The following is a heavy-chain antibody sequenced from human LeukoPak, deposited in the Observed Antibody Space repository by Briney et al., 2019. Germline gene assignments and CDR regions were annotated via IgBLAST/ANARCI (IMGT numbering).Heavy chain of an antibody. Sequence: PGGSLRLSCAASGFTFSDFYMSWVRQAPGKGLEWVANINKDGSEEKYVDSVKGRFTISRDNAKNSLYLQRSSLRADDTAVYYCARWPHCQDFWGRGTRVTVSS. J-gene: IGHJ4*02. V-gene: IGHV3-7*03. CDR3: ARWPHCQDF. CDR2: INKDGSEE. CDR1: GFTFSDFY.